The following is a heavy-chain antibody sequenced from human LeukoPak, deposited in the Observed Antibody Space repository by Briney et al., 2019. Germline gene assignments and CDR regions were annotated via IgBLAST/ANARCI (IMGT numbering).Heavy chain of an antibody. Sequence: SETLSLTCTVSGGSISSYYWSWIRQPPGKGLEWIGYIYTSGSTNYNPSLKSRVTISVDTSKNQFSLKLSSVTAADTAVYYCARVIWENWFDPWGQGTLVTVSS. CDR1: GGSISSYY. D-gene: IGHD3-10*01. CDR2: IYTSGST. CDR3: ARVIWENWFDP. J-gene: IGHJ5*02. V-gene: IGHV4-4*09.